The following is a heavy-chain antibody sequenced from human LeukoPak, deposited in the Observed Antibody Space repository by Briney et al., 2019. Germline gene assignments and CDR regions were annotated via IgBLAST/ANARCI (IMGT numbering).Heavy chain of an antibody. Sequence: SETLSLTCAVYGGSFSGYYCSWIRQPPGKGLEWIGEINHSGSTNYNPSLKSRVTTSVDTSKNHFSLKLSSVTAADTAVYYCARGPTSLITIFGVVSNRHDAFDIWGQGTMVTVSS. D-gene: IGHD3-3*01. CDR1: GGSFSGYY. V-gene: IGHV4-34*01. CDR3: ARGPTSLITIFGVVSNRHDAFDI. CDR2: INHSGST. J-gene: IGHJ3*02.